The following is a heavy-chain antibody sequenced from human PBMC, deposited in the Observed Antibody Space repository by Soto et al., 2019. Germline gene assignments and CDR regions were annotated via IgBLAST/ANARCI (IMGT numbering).Heavy chain of an antibody. D-gene: IGHD1-26*01. Sequence: QVTLKESGPVLVKPTEPLTLTCTVSGFSLSKARMGVSWIRHPPGKALEWLAHIFWNDERSYNTSLKSRLTISRDTSKSQVVLTMTNVDPVDTGTYFCARALREGLPIYYFDSWGQGTLVTVSS. CDR1: GFSLSKARMG. CDR2: IFWNDER. J-gene: IGHJ4*02. CDR3: ARALREGLPIYYFDS. V-gene: IGHV2-26*01.